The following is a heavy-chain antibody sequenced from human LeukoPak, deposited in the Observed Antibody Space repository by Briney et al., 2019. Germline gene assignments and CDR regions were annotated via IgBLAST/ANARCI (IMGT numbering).Heavy chain of an antibody. Sequence: GGSLRLSCAASGFIFSNYWMSWVRQAPGKGLEWGANIKQDGSEKYYVDSVKGRFTISRDNSKNTLYLQMNSLRAEDTAVYYCARMVTGTRNAFGIWGQGTMVTVSS. CDR1: GFIFSNYW. J-gene: IGHJ3*02. CDR2: IKQDGSEK. V-gene: IGHV3-7*01. D-gene: IGHD1/OR15-1a*01. CDR3: ARMVTGTRNAFGI.